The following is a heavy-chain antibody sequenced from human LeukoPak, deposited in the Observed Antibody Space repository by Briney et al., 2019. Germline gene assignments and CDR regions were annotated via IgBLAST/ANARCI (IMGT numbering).Heavy chain of an antibody. Sequence: ASVKVSCKASGYTLTGYYMHWVRLAPGQGLEWMGWINPSSGDTNYAQKFQGRVTMTRDTSISTAYMELSRLRSDDTAVYYCAKNPYEYYFDYWGQGTLITVSS. V-gene: IGHV1-2*02. CDR3: AKNPYEYYFDY. CDR1: GYTLTGYY. CDR2: INPSSGDT. D-gene: IGHD5-12*01. J-gene: IGHJ4*02.